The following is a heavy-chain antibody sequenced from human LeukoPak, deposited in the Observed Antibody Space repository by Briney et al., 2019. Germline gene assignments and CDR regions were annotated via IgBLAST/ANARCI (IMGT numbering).Heavy chain of an antibody. Sequence: ASVKVSCKASGYTFTSYGFSWVRQAPGQGLEWMGWISTYYGNTNYAQKLQDRVTMTTDTSTNTAYMELTSLRSDDTAVYYCARVYSTNYYGSGDRPFLFDYWGQGTVVTVSS. CDR1: GYTFTSYG. J-gene: IGHJ4*02. V-gene: IGHV1-18*01. D-gene: IGHD3-10*01. CDR2: ISTYYGNT. CDR3: ARVYSTNYYGSGDRPFLFDY.